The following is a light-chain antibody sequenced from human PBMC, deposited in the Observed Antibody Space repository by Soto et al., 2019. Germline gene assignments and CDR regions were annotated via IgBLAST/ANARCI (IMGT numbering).Light chain of an antibody. CDR3: RQSYIVPRT. V-gene: IGKV1-39*01. Sequence: DIQMIQSPSSLSASVGDRVTITCRASQSISNYLNWYQQKPGNAPKLLIFAASSLQSGVPSRFSGSGSGTEFTLTISSLQPEDFATYYCRQSYIVPRTFGQGTKVEIK. J-gene: IGKJ1*01. CDR1: QSISNY. CDR2: AAS.